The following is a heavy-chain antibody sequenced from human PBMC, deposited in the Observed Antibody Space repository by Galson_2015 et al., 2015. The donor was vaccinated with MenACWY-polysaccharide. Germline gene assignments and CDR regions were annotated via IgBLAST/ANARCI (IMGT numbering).Heavy chain of an antibody. CDR2: IHYSGST. CDR1: GGSIRSSTYY. V-gene: IGHV4-39*01. J-gene: IGHJ4*02. CDR3: ARLFSGLRPPDY. D-gene: IGHD3-10*01. Sequence: SETLSLTCTVSGGSIRSSTYYWGLIRRPPGKGLEWIGSIHYSGSTYYNPSLKSRVTISVDTSKNQFSLKLSSVTAADTAVFYCARLFSGLRPPDYWGQGTLVTVSS.